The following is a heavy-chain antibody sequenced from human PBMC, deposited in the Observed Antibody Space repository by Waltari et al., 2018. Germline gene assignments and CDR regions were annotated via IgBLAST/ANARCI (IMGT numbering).Heavy chain of an antibody. CDR1: CGSLSSGAYR. V-gene: IGHV4-61*02. J-gene: IGHJ1*01. Sequence: QLQLQESGPGLVKPSQTLSLICIVSCGSLSSGAYRWSWVREPAGKGLEGVGQIRTRGSTTTYNPSLKSRVTVSMDSSRNQFSLNLSSVTAADTAVYYCAGGAVDFGDFQHWGQGTLVTVSS. CDR3: AGGAVDFGDFQH. D-gene: IGHD3-10*01. CDR2: IRTRGSTT.